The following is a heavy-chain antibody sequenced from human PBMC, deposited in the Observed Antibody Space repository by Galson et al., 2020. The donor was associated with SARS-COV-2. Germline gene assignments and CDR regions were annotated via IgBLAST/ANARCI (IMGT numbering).Heavy chain of an antibody. D-gene: IGHD5-18*01. J-gene: IGHJ5*02. V-gene: IGHV4-39*02. CDR2: IYFRGHT. Sequence: NLSLTCSVSGGSINSASYFWDWIRQPPGKGLEWIGTIYFRGHTYYNPSLKSRVTISVDTSNNHFSLKLSSVTAADTAVYYCARRGTETAITRFDPWGQGTLVTVSS. CDR3: ARRGTETAITRFDP. CDR1: GGSINSASYF.